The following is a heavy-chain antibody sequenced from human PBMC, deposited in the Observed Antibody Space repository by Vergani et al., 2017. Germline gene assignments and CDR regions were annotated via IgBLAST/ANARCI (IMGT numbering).Heavy chain of an antibody. CDR1: GGSVSSGDYY. Sequence: QVQLQESGPGLVKPSQTLSLTCTVSGGSVSSGDYYWSWIRQPPGKGLEWIGYIYYSGSTYYNPSLKSRLTISVDTSKNQFSLKLSSVTAADTAVYYCARDKHYYDSSGYYYAFDFWGQGTMVTVSS. CDR2: IYYSGST. D-gene: IGHD3-22*01. V-gene: IGHV4-30-4*08. J-gene: IGHJ3*01. CDR3: ARDKHYYDSSGYYYAFDF.